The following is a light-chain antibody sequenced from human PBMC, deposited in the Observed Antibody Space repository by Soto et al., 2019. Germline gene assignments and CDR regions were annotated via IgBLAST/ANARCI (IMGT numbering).Light chain of an antibody. V-gene: IGKV1-5*01. CDR1: QSISSW. CDR2: DAS. J-gene: IGKJ1*01. CDR3: QEYDSYSRT. Sequence: DIQMTQSPSTLSASVGDRVSITCRASQSISSWLAWYQQKPGKAPKLLIYDASSLASGVPSRFSGSGSGTEFTLTISSLQPDDFATYDCQEYDSYSRTFGQGTKVEIK.